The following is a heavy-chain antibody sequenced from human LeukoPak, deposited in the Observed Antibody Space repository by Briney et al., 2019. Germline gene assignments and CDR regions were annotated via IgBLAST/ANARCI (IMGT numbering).Heavy chain of an antibody. Sequence: SETLSLTCTVSGGSISSGGYYSSWIRQHPGKGLEWVGYIYYSGSTYYNPSLKSRVTISVDTSKNQFSLKLSSVTAADTAVYYCARDRAHYDILTGTYYYYGMDVWGKGTTVTVSS. CDR3: ARDRAHYDILTGTYYYYGMDV. V-gene: IGHV4-31*03. J-gene: IGHJ6*04. D-gene: IGHD3-9*01. CDR1: GGSISSGGYY. CDR2: IYYSGST.